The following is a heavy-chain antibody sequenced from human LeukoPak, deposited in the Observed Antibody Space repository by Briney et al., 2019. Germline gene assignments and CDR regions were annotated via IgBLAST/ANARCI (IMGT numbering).Heavy chain of an antibody. CDR1: GGTFSSYA. J-gene: IGHJ3*02. CDR3: ARAMSRWRKGDAFDI. D-gene: IGHD4-23*01. Sequence: SVKVSCKASGGTFSSYAISWVRQAPGQGLEWMGRIIPILGIANYAQKFQGRVTITTDESTSTAYMELSSLRSEDTAVYYCARAMSRWRKGDAFDIWGQGTMVSVSS. V-gene: IGHV1-69*04. CDR2: IIPILGIA.